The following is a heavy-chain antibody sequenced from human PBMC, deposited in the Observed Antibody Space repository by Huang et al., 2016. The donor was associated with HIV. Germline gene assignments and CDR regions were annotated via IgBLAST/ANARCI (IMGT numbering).Heavy chain of an antibody. D-gene: IGHD3-22*01. CDR3: ARRQGSGYYFYFDY. CDR1: GGSIKSRNYY. V-gene: IGHV4-39*01. CDR2: IYCRGTP. J-gene: IGHJ4*02. Sequence: QLQLQESGPGLVKPSDTLSLNCTISGGSIKSRNYYWGGVRQAPGKGLEWIGDIYCRGTPYYNPSLRSRGSLSVDTSKNQVTLKVNAVIAADTAVYYCARRQGSGYYFYFDYWGRGIPVTVSA.